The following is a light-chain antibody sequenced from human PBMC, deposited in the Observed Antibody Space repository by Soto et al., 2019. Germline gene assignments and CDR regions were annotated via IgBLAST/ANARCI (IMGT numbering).Light chain of an antibody. J-gene: IGKJ2*01. Sequence: DIVMTQSPDSLAVSLGERATINCKSSQSVLSSSNNKNYLTWYQQKAGQPPKLLIYWASTRDSGVPDRFSGSGSGTDFTLTISSLQAEDVAIYYCQQFYSIPYNFGQGTMLEI. CDR2: WAS. CDR3: QQFYSIPYN. CDR1: QSVLSSSNNKNY. V-gene: IGKV4-1*01.